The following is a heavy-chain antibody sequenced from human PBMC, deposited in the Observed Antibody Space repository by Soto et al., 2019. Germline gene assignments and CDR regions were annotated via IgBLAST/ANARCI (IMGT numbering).Heavy chain of an antibody. D-gene: IGHD2-15*01. CDR3: ARESAYCSGGSCYPPYYYYGMDV. V-gene: IGHV1-18*04. CDR1: GYTFTSYG. Sequence: ASVKVSCKASGYTFTSYGISWVRQAPGQGLEWMGWISAYNGNTNYAQKLQGRVTMTTDTSTSTAYMELRSLRSDDTAVYYCARESAYCSGGSCYPPYYYYGMDVWGQGTTVTVSS. J-gene: IGHJ6*02. CDR2: ISAYNGNT.